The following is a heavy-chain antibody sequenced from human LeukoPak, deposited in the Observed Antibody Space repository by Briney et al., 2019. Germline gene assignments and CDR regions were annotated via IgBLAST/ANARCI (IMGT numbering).Heavy chain of an antibody. D-gene: IGHD3-9*01. Sequence: GASLRLSCAASGFTFSSYAMSWVRQAPGKGLEWVSAISGSGGRTYYADSVKGRFTISRDNSKNTLYLQMNSLRAEDTAVYYCAKDQQVLRYFDWSMGDYFDYWGQGTLVTVSS. J-gene: IGHJ4*02. CDR2: ISGSGGRT. CDR1: GFTFSSYA. V-gene: IGHV3-23*01. CDR3: AKDQQVLRYFDWSMGDYFDY.